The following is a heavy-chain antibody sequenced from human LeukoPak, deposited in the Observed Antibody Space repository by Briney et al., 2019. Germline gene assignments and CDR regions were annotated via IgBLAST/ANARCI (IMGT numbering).Heavy chain of an antibody. J-gene: IGHJ5*02. Sequence: SETLSLTCTVSGGSISSYYWSWIRQPPGKGLEWIGYIYYSGSTNHNPSLKSRVTISVDTSKNQFSLKLSSVTAADTAVYYCASGTKYNWFDPWGQGTLVTVSS. CDR2: IYYSGST. CDR3: ASGTKYNWFDP. V-gene: IGHV4-59*01. CDR1: GGSISSYY.